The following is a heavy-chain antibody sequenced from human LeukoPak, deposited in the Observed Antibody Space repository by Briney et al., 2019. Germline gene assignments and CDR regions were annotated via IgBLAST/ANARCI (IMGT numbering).Heavy chain of an antibody. V-gene: IGHV3-21*01. CDR3: ARDGREGAFDI. CDR1: GFTFSSYS. Sequence: GSLRLSCAASGFTFSSYSMNWVRQAPGKGLEWVSSISSSSSYIYYADSVKGRFTISRDNAKNSLYLQMNSLRAEDTAVYYCARDGREGAFDIWGQGTMVTVSS. J-gene: IGHJ3*02. CDR2: ISSSSSYI.